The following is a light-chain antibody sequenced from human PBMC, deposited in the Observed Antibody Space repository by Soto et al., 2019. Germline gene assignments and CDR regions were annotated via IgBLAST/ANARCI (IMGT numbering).Light chain of an antibody. CDR3: QHYGSSPST. Sequence: DTVFTQSPCTVSLTSGERATLSCRASQSISGTYLAWYQQKPGQSPRLLIYSASTRAPGIPDRFSGSGSGTDFTLTISRLEPEDFAVYYCQHYGSSPSTFGRGTKVDI. CDR2: SAS. J-gene: IGKJ1*01. V-gene: IGKV3-20*01. CDR1: QSISGTY.